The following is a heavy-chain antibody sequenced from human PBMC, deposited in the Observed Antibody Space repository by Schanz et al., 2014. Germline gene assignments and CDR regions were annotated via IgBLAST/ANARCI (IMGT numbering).Heavy chain of an antibody. CDR3: AKEGVTAAGTLY. D-gene: IGHD6-13*01. J-gene: IGHJ4*02. V-gene: IGHV3-23*04. CDR1: GFTFRSYA. Sequence: VQLVESGGSVVQPGRSLRLSCAASGFTFRSYAMSWVRQAPGKGLEWVSTIASGGSHTFYADSVRGRFTISRDNSKNTLYLQMNSLGAEDTAVYYCAKEGVTAAGTLYWGQGTLVTVSS. CDR2: IASGGSHT.